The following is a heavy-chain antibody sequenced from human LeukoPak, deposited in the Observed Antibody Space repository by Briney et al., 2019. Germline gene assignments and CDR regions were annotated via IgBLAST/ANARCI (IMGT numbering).Heavy chain of an antibody. J-gene: IGHJ4*02. CDR3: AKGGTYGGGADY. CDR1: GASISRDY. CDR2: IYNGGST. D-gene: IGHD1-26*01. V-gene: IGHV4-59*01. Sequence: SETLSLTCTVSGASISRDYWTWIRQPPGKGLEWIGYIYNGGSTTYSPSLNSRVTISLDTSNNQVSLRLSSVTAADTAVYYCAKGGTYGGGADYWGQGTLVTVSS.